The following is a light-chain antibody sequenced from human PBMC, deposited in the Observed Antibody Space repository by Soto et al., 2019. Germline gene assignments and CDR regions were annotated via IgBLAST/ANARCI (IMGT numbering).Light chain of an antibody. CDR1: QSVSRTY. CDR3: QQYVGLPPT. J-gene: IGKJ1*01. CDR2: ATS. Sequence: EIVLTQSPGTLSLSPGERATLSCRASQSVSRTYLAWYQQKPVQAPRLLIYATSSRATGIPDRFSGSGSGTDFTLTISRLEPEDFAVYYCQQYVGLPPTFGQGTKVDIK. V-gene: IGKV3-20*01.